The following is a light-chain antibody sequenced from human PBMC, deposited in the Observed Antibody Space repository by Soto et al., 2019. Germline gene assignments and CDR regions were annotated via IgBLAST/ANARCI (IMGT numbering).Light chain of an antibody. CDR3: QQYDSSPFT. J-gene: IGKJ4*01. Sequence: EIVLTQSPGTLSLSPGERATLSCRASQSVGSDYLAWYQQKPGQAPRLLIYHASSRATGIPDRFSGSGSGTDFTLTISRLEPEDFAEFYCQQYDSSPFTFGHGPQVEIK. CDR1: QSVGSDY. CDR2: HAS. V-gene: IGKV3-20*01.